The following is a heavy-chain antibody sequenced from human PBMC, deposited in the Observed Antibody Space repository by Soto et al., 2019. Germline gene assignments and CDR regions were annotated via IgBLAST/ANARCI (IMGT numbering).Heavy chain of an antibody. CDR1: GFTFSSYA. D-gene: IGHD2-2*02. CDR2: ISGSGGST. Sequence: PGGSLRLSCAASGFTFSSYAMSWVRQAPGKGLEWVSAISGSGGSTYYADSVKGRFTISRDNSKNTLYLQMNSLRAEDTAVYYCAKDSPAPIFFVVPAAIVDAFDIWGQGTMVTVSS. J-gene: IGHJ3*02. CDR3: AKDSPAPIFFVVPAAIVDAFDI. V-gene: IGHV3-23*01.